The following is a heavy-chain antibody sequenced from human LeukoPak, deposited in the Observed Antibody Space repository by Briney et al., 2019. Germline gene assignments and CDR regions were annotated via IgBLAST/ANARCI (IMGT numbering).Heavy chain of an antibody. CDR1: GFTFSSYS. CDR3: ARGDHHDDKVVGIDY. J-gene: IGHJ4*02. CDR2: ISTRNTI. Sequence: PGGSLRLSCEVSGFTFSSYSLNWVRQAPGKGLEWLSHISTRNTIYYGDSVKGRFTISRDNAKNSLFLQMNSLRAEDTALYYCARGDHHDDKVVGIDYWGQGTLVTVSS. D-gene: IGHD1-14*01. V-gene: IGHV3-48*01.